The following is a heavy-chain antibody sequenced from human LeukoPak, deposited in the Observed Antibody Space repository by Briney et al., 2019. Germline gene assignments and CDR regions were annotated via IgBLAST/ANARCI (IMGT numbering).Heavy chain of an antibody. CDR3: AREVGYSSSWYGENWFDP. V-gene: IGHV1-69*04. CDR2: IIPILGIA. CDR1: GGTFSSYA. D-gene: IGHD6-13*01. J-gene: IGHJ5*02. Sequence: GASVQVSCKASGGTFSSYAISWVRQAPGQGLEWMGRIIPILGIANYAQKFQGRVTITADKSTSTAYMELSSLRSEDTAVYYCAREVGYSSSWYGENWFDPWGQGTLVTVSS.